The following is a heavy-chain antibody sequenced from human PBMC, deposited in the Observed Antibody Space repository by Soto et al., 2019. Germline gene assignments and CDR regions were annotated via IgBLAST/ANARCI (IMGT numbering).Heavy chain of an antibody. V-gene: IGHV3-74*01. CDR1: GFTFSSYW. CDR2: INSDGSST. Sequence: PVGSLRLSCAVSGFTFSSYWMHWVRQAPGKGLVWVSRINSDGSSTSYADSVKGRFTISRDNAKNTLYLQMNSLRAEDTAVYYCERDSRPGLVDYWGQGTLVTVS. J-gene: IGHJ4*02. CDR3: ERDSRPGLVDY.